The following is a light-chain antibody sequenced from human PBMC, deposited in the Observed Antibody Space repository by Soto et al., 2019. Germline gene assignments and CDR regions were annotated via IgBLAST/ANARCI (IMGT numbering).Light chain of an antibody. CDR1: HSFSSSF. CDR3: QHYVTSSIT. J-gene: IGKJ1*01. CDR2: GAS. V-gene: IGKV3-20*01. Sequence: EIVLTQSPATLSLSPGERATLSCRASHSFSSSFLAWYQQKPGQAPRLLMYGASSRATGTPDRISGSGSGTDFTLTISRLESEDFAVYYCQHYVTSSITFGQGTKVDIK.